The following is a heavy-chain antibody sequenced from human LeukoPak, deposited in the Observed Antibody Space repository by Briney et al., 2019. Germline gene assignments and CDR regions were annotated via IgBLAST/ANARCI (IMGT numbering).Heavy chain of an antibody. CDR1: GGTFSSYA. CDR2: IIPIFGTA. J-gene: IGHJ3*02. V-gene: IGHV1-69*13. D-gene: IGHD5-18*01. Sequence: GASVKVSCKASGGTFSSYAISWVRQAPGQGLEWMGEIIPIFGTANYAQKFQGRVTITADESTSTAYMELSSLRSEDTAVYYCARGTDTAMATLIDAFDIWGQGTMVTVSS. CDR3: ARGTDTAMATLIDAFDI.